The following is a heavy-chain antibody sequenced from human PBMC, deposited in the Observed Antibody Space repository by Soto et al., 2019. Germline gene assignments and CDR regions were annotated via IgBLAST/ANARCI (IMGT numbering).Heavy chain of an antibody. V-gene: IGHV4-59*01. J-gene: IGHJ4*02. CDR2: RSHSGSA. D-gene: IGHD3-3*01. CDR1: GGSIFSYY. CDR3: AGVGGASFGHFNY. Sequence: SETLSLTCTVAGGSIFSYYWTWIRQPPGKGLESTGHRSHSGSANYNPSVKTRLTISGDTSNSQFSLNLRSLPSSDTSLNYCAGVGGASFGHFNYWGQVSRVT.